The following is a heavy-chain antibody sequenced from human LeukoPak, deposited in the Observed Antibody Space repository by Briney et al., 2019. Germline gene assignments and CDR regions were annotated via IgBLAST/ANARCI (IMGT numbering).Heavy chain of an antibody. CDR3: ARQTGSGLFSLP. CDR2: IYFSGGS. CDR1: GDSISSSNCY. J-gene: IGHJ4*02. Sequence: ETLSLTCTVSGDSISSSNCYWGWIRQPPGEGLEWIGRIYFSGGSYYNASLKSRVTISVDTSKNQSSLKLSSVTAADTAVYYCARQTGSGLFSLPGGQGTLVTVSS. V-gene: IGHV4-39*01. D-gene: IGHD3-10*01.